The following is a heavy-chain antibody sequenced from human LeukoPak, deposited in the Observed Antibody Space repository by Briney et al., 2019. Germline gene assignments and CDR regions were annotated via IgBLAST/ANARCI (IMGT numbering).Heavy chain of an antibody. Sequence: GGSLRLSCAASGFTFSSYWLHWVRQAPGKGLVWVSRIKGDERSTNYADSVKGRFTISRDNSKNTLYLQMNSLRAEDTAVYYCARAPDFWSGYFDYWGQGTLVTVSS. CDR2: IKGDERST. CDR1: GFTFSSYW. V-gene: IGHV3-74*01. CDR3: ARAPDFWSGYFDY. J-gene: IGHJ4*02. D-gene: IGHD3-3*01.